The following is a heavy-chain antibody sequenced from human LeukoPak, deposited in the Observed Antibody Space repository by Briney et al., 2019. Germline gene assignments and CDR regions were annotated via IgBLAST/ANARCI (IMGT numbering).Heavy chain of an antibody. Sequence: GASVNVSCKASGGTFSSYAISWVRQAPGQGLEWMGRIIPILGIANYAQKFQGRVTITADKSTSTAYMELSSLTSDDTAVYYCARDFNTPSLDYWGQGTLVTVSS. CDR2: IIPILGIA. D-gene: IGHD2/OR15-2a*01. CDR3: ARDFNTPSLDY. J-gene: IGHJ4*02. CDR1: GGTFSSYA. V-gene: IGHV1-69*04.